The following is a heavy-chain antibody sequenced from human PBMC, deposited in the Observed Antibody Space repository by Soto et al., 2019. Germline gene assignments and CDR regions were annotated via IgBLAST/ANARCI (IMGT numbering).Heavy chain of an antibody. Sequence: ASVKVSCKASGFTFTSSAMQWVRQARGQRLEWIGWIVVGSGNTNYAQKFQERVTITRDMSTSTAYMELSSLRSEDTAVYYFSVATERGGVPAAMDYYYMDVWGKGTTVTVSS. D-gene: IGHD2-2*01. CDR1: GFTFTSSA. CDR2: IVVGSGNT. V-gene: IGHV1-58*02. CDR3: SVATERGGVPAAMDYYYMDV. J-gene: IGHJ6*03.